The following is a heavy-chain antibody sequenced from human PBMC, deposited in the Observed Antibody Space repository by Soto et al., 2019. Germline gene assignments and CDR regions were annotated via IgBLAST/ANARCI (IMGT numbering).Heavy chain of an antibody. Sequence: PGGSLRLSCAASAFTFRNYAMSWVRQVPGQGLEWISAIDGGGTSTYYADSVKGRFSISRDNSRNTLHLQMNSLRAEDTAVYYCAKGDRAHCSGGSCYALDYWGQGTLVTVSS. CDR2: IDGGGTST. D-gene: IGHD2-15*01. V-gene: IGHV3-23*05. CDR3: AKGDRAHCSGGSCYALDY. CDR1: AFTFRNYA. J-gene: IGHJ4*02.